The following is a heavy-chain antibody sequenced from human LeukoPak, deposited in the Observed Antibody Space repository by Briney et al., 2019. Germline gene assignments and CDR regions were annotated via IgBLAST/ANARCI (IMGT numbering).Heavy chain of an antibody. CDR1: GFTFSNYA. J-gene: IGHJ4*02. CDR2: IKEDGSEK. V-gene: IGHV3-7*01. D-gene: IGHD5-18*01. Sequence: GGSLRLSCAASGFTFSNYAMNWDRQAPGKGLEWVANIKEDGSEKYYVDSVKGRFTISRDNAKNSLYLQMNSLRAEDTAVYYCARDLSGVTGYTYGRGIDYWGQGTLVTVSS. CDR3: ARDLSGVTGYTYGRGIDY.